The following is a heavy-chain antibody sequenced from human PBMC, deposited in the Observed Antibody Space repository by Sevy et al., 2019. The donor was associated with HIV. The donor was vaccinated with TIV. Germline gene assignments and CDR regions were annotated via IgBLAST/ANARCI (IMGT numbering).Heavy chain of an antibody. CDR1: GGSISSYY. V-gene: IGHV4-59*01. CDR2: IYYSGST. J-gene: IGHJ4*02. Sequence: SETLSLTCTVSGGSISSYYWSWIRQPPGKGLEWIGYIYYSGSTNYNPSLKSRSTISVDTSKNQFSLKLSSVTAADTAVYYCARLRSTETDFDYWGQGTLVTVSS. CDR3: ARLRSTETDFDY.